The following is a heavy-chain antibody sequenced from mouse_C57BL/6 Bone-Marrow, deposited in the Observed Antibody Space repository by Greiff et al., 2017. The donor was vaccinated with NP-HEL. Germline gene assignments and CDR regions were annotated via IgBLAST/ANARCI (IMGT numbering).Heavy chain of an antibody. V-gene: IGHV1-19*01. J-gene: IGHJ3*01. Sequence: EVQLQQSGPVLVKPGASVTMSCKASGYTFTDYYMNWVKQSHGKSLEWIGVINPYNGGTSYNQKFKGKATLTVDKSSSTAYMELNSLTSEDSAVYYYARLDYDYLFAYWGQGTLVTVSA. CDR1: GYTFTDYY. CDR3: ARLDYDYLFAY. CDR2: INPYNGGT. D-gene: IGHD2-4*01.